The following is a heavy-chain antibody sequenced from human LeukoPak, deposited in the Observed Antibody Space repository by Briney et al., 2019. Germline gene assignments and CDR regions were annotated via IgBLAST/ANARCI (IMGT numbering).Heavy chain of an antibody. Sequence: ASVKVSCKASGYTFTGYYMHWVRQAPGQGLEWMGWINPNSGGTNYAQKFQGRVTMTTDTSTSTAYMELRSLRSDDTAVYYCARDHTAVRPNWFDPWGQGTLVTVSS. D-gene: IGHD5-18*01. CDR3: ARDHTAVRPNWFDP. CDR2: INPNSGGT. J-gene: IGHJ5*02. V-gene: IGHV1-2*02. CDR1: GYTFTGYY.